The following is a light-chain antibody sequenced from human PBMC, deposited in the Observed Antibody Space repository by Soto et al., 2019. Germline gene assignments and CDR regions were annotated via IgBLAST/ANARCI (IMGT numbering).Light chain of an antibody. V-gene: IGLV3-21*02. CDR3: QLWDSSSDRYV. CDR1: NIGGKS. CDR2: DDS. J-gene: IGLJ1*01. Sequence: SYELTQPPSVSVAPGQAARITCGGNNIGGKSVHWYQQKPGQAPVLVVYDDSDRPSGIPERFSGSNFENTATLTISRVEAGDEADYYCQLWDSSSDRYVFGTGTKVNVL.